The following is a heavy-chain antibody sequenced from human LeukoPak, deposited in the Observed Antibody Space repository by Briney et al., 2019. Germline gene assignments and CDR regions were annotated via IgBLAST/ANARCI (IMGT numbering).Heavy chain of an antibody. CDR2: IKQLGSEK. D-gene: IGHD3-10*01. Sequence: PGGSLRLSCAASGFTFSSYWMSWVRQASGKGLEWVANIKQLGSEKYYVDSVKGRFTISRDNAKNSLYLQMNSLRAEDTAVYYCARVPHAMVRGVIITEFYFDYWGQGTLVTVSS. J-gene: IGHJ4*02. V-gene: IGHV3-7*01. CDR1: GFTFSSYW. CDR3: ARVPHAMVRGVIITEFYFDY.